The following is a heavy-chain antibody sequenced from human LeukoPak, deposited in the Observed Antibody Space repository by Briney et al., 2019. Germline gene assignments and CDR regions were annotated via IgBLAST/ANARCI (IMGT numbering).Heavy chain of an antibody. V-gene: IGHV3-30*18. CDR3: AKSKSPYPMDYIFDF. D-gene: IGHD4-11*01. J-gene: IGHJ4*02. CDR2: ISNDGSII. CDR1: GFSFSSYG. Sequence: PGGSLRLSCAASGFSFSSYGMHWVRQAPGKGLEWVAVISNDGSIIKYGDPVKGRFTISRDNSKNTLYVQMNSLRTDDAAVYYCAKSKSPYPMDYIFDFWGQGTLVTVSS.